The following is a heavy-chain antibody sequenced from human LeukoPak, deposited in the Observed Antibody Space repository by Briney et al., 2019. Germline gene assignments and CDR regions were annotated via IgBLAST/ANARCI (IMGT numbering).Heavy chain of an antibody. CDR3: AKIGWDDAFDI. CDR2: ISASGGST. D-gene: IGHD6-19*01. Sequence: GGTLRLSCAATGFTFSSYGMSWVRQAPGRGLEWVSPISASGGSTYYADSVKGQFTISRDNSKNTLYLQMNSLRVDDTAVYYCAKIGWDDAFDIWGQGTMVTVSS. V-gene: IGHV3-23*01. CDR1: GFTFSSYG. J-gene: IGHJ3*02.